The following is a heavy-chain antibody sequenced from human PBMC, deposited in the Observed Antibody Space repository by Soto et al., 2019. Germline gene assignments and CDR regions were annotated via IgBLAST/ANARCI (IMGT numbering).Heavy chain of an antibody. CDR3: GTFPAAHCGGNCYIEF. D-gene: IGHD2-21*02. V-gene: IGHV3-21*03. CDR2: ISAGSHYT. CDR1: GFDFGAFS. Sequence: VGSLRLSCVASGFDFGAFSVTWVRQIPGKGLQWVSSISAGSHYTFYAESIKGRFLISRDNAKKSLYLEMNSLRAEDTGVYHCGTFPAAHCGGNCYIEFWGPGTLVNVSS. J-gene: IGHJ4*02.